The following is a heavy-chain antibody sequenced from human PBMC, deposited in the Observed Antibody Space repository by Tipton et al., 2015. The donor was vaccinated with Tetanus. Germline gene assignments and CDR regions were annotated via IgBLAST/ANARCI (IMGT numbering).Heavy chain of an antibody. Sequence: TLSLTCNVSGGSITKDYWSWIRQSPGKTLEWIGYMSHSGSPNYNPSLKSRATVSVDTSKNQFSLDLTSVTAADTGVYYCAGSQWLDGFIFDYWGQGSLVTVAS. J-gene: IGHJ4*02. D-gene: IGHD6-19*01. CDR3: AGSQWLDGFIFDY. CDR1: GGSITKDY. V-gene: IGHV4-59*01. CDR2: MSHSGSP.